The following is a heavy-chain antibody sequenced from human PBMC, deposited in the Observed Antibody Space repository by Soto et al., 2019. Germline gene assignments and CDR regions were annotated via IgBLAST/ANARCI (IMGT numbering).Heavy chain of an antibody. J-gene: IGHJ4*02. Sequence: KPSETLSLTCTVSGGSISSYYWSWIRQPPGKGLEWIGYIYYSGSTNYNPSLKSRVTISVDTSKNQFSLKLSSVTAADTAVYYCAGSGHGGDCYSVDYWGQGTLVTVSS. CDR2: IYYSGST. D-gene: IGHD2-21*02. CDR1: GGSISSYY. CDR3: AGSGHGGDCYSVDY. V-gene: IGHV4-59*01.